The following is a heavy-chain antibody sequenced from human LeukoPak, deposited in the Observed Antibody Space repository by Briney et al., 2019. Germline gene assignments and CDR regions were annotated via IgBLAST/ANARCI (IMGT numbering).Heavy chain of an antibody. CDR3: ARDRGYSSFDY. CDR2: IKEDGSEI. D-gene: IGHD4-23*01. J-gene: IGHJ4*02. Sequence: GGSLRLSCAACAFTFSNYWMSWVRQAPGKGLEWVANIKEDGSEINYVDSVKGRFTISRDNAKNSLYLQMNSLTVDDTAVYYCARDRGYSSFDYWGQGTLVTVSS. CDR1: AFTFSNYW. V-gene: IGHV3-7*01.